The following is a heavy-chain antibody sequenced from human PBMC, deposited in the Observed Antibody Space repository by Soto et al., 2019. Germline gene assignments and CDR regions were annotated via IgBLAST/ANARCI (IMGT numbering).Heavy chain of an antibody. J-gene: IGHJ5*02. Sequence: SETLSLTCAVYGGSFSGYYWSWIRQPPGKGLEWIGEINHSGSTNYNPSLKSRVTIAIDTSKNQFSLKRSSVTAADTAVYYCASETNPLTGDYNWFDPWGQGTLVTVSS. D-gene: IGHD7-27*01. V-gene: IGHV4-34*01. CDR1: GGSFSGYY. CDR2: INHSGST. CDR3: ASETNPLTGDYNWFDP.